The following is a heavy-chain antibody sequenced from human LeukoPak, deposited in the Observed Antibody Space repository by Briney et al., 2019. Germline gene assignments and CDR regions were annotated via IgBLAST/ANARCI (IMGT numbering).Heavy chain of an antibody. CDR1: VGSISSSSYY. J-gene: IGHJ5*02. CDR3: AREVWVIFGVATNWFDP. Sequence: SETLSLTCSVSVGSISSSSYYWGWIRQPPGKGLEWIGSIYYSGSTYYNPSLKSRVTISVYTSRNQFSLKLSSVTAADTAVYYCAREVWVIFGVATNWFDPWGQGTLVTVSS. V-gene: IGHV4-39*07. CDR2: IYYSGST. D-gene: IGHD3-3*01.